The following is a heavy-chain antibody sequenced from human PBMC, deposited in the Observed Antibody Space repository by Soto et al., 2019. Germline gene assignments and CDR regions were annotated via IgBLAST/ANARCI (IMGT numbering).Heavy chain of an antibody. J-gene: IGHJ5*02. CDR3: ARDYPSSGWSPINWFDP. Sequence: EVQLVESGGGLVQPGGSLRLSCAASGFTFSSYSMNWVRQAPGKGLEWVSYISSSSSTIYYADSVKGRFTISRDNAKNALYLQLNGLRDEDTAVYDCARDYPSSGWSPINWFDPWGQGTLVTVSS. D-gene: IGHD6-19*01. V-gene: IGHV3-48*02. CDR1: GFTFSSYS. CDR2: ISSSSSTI.